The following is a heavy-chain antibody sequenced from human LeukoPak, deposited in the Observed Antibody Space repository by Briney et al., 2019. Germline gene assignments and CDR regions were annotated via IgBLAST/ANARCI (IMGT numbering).Heavy chain of an antibody. Sequence: SETLSLTCTVSGGSISSYYWSWIRQPAGKGLEWIGRIYTSGSTNYNPSLKSRVTMSVDTSKNQFSLKLSSVTAADTAVYYCARDKDSSGYIDAFDIWGQGTMDTVSS. CDR3: ARDKDSSGYIDAFDI. V-gene: IGHV4-4*07. J-gene: IGHJ3*02. D-gene: IGHD3-22*01. CDR2: IYTSGST. CDR1: GGSISSYY.